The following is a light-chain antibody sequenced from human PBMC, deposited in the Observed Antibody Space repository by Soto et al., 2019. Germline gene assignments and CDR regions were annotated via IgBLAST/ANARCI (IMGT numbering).Light chain of an antibody. J-gene: IGKJ4*01. CDR2: AAP. CDR3: QQSYSTPLT. Sequence: DIQMTQSPSSLSASVVDRVTITCRASQSISSYLNWYQQKPGKAPKLLIYAAPSLQSGVPSRFSGSGSGTDFTLTISSLQPEDFATYYCQQSYSTPLTFGGGTKVDIK. CDR1: QSISSY. V-gene: IGKV1-39*01.